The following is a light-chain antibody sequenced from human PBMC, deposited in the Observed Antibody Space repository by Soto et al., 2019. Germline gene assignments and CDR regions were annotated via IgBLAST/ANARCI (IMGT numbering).Light chain of an antibody. CDR2: DVS. J-gene: IGLJ1*01. CDR3: CSYAGSYPYV. Sequence: QSALTQRRSVSGSPGQSVTISCTGTSSDDGGYNYVSWYQQHPGKAPKLMIYDVSKRPSGVPDRFSGSKSGNTASLTISGLQAEDEADYYCCSYAGSYPYVFGTGTKLTVL. V-gene: IGLV2-11*01. CDR1: SSDDGGYNY.